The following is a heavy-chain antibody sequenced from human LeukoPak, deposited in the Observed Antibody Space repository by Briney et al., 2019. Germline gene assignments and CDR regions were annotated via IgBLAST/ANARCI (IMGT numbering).Heavy chain of an antibody. J-gene: IGHJ4*02. CDR1: GFIFSIYG. CDR2: LRSDGTDH. CDR3: GKHDSSSYY. Sequence: GGSLRLSCAASGFIFSIYGMHWVRQATGKGLEWVAFLRSDGTDHHYADSVQGRFTISRDNSKSTLFLQMNSLRAEDTAVYYCGKHDSSSYYWGQGTLVTVSS. D-gene: IGHD3-22*01. V-gene: IGHV3-30*02.